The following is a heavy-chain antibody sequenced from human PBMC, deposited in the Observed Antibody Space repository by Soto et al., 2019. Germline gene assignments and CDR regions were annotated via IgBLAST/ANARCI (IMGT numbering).Heavy chain of an antibody. CDR2: INHSGST. D-gene: IGHD6-6*01. J-gene: IGHJ5*02. CDR3: ARGPRIAAPTKNWFDP. Sequence: PSETLSLTCAVYGGSFSGYYWSWSRQPPGKGLEWIGEINHSGSTNYNPSLKSRVAISVDTSKNQFSLKLSSVTAADTAVYYCARGPRIAAPTKNWFDPWGQGTLVTV. V-gene: IGHV4-34*01. CDR1: GGSFSGYY.